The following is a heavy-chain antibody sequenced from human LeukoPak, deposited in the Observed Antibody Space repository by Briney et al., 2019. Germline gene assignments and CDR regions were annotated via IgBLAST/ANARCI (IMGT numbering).Heavy chain of an antibody. CDR2: ISAGGGST. V-gene: IGHV3-23*01. J-gene: IGHJ4*02. CDR3: AKDAAGPEY. D-gene: IGHD6-13*01. CDR1: GLTFSDYS. Sequence: GGALRLSCAASGLTFSDYSMTWGRQAPGKGLFWVSGISAGGGSTYYADSVKGRFSISRDNYRNTLYLQMNSLRAEDTAVYYCAKDAAGPEYWGQGTLVTVSS.